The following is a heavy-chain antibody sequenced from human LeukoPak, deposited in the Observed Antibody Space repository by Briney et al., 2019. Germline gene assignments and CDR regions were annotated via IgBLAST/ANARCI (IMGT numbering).Heavy chain of an antibody. V-gene: IGHV3-53*01. J-gene: IGHJ4*01. CDR1: GFTVITND. CDR2: LYSDGNT. CDR3: SRXVEPLAANTLAY. D-gene: IGHD1-14*01. Sequence: GGSLRLSCAASGFTVITNDMTWVRQAPGKGLEWGSVLYSDGNTKYANSVQGRFTISTENSKNTRYLKRKSLSPYAPTVYYTSRXVEPLAANTLAYWGXGTLVTVSS.